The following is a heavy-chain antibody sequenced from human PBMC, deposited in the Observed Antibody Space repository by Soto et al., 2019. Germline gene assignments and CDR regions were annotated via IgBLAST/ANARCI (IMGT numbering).Heavy chain of an antibody. CDR3: ARDYCSGGSCYSPHYYYGMDV. V-gene: IGHV4-30-4*01. J-gene: IGHJ6*02. CDR2: IYYSGST. CDR1: GGSISSGDYY. Sequence: PSETLSLTCTVSGGSISSGDYYWSWIRQPPGKGLEWIGYIYYSGSTYYNPSLKSRVTISVDTSKNQFSLKLSSVTAADTAVYYCARDYCSGGSCYSPHYYYGMDVWGQGTTVTVSS. D-gene: IGHD2-15*01.